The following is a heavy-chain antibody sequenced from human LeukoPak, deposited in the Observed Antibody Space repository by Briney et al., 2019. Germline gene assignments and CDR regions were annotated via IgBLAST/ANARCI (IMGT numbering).Heavy chain of an antibody. Sequence: SETLSLTCTVSGGSISSGGYYWSWIRQHPGKGLEWIGYIYYSGSTYYNPSLKSRVTISVDTSKNQFSLKLSSVTAADTAVYYCARGQDMGGYYYYGMDVWGQGTTVTVSS. CDR1: GGSISSGGYY. D-gene: IGHD2-15*01. V-gene: IGHV4-31*03. CDR2: IYYSGST. J-gene: IGHJ6*02. CDR3: ARGQDMGGYYYYGMDV.